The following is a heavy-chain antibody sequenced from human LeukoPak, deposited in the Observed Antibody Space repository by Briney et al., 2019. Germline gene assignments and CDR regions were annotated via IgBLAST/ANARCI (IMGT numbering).Heavy chain of an antibody. V-gene: IGHV4-4*02. Sequence: NPSETLSLTCAVSGGSISSSNWWSWVRQPPGKGLEWIGEIYHSGSTNYNPSLKSRVTISVDKSKNQFSLKLSSVTAADTAVYYCARVRVTCSSTSCYDYYYYGMDVWGKGTTVTVSS. D-gene: IGHD2-2*01. CDR1: GGSISSSNW. CDR2: IYHSGST. J-gene: IGHJ6*04. CDR3: ARVRVTCSSTSCYDYYYYGMDV.